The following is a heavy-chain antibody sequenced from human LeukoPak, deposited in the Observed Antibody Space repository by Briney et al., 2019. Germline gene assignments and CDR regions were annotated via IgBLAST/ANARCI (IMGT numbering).Heavy chain of an antibody. Sequence: SVKVSCKASGGTFTSYAISWVRQAPGQGLEWMGGIIPIFGTANYAQKFQGRVTITADESTSTAYMELSSLRPEDTAVYYCARGPGIAVAVTHYLGQGTLVTGSS. V-gene: IGHV1-69*13. D-gene: IGHD6-19*01. CDR2: IIPIFGTA. CDR1: GGTFTSYA. CDR3: ARGPGIAVAVTHY. J-gene: IGHJ4*02.